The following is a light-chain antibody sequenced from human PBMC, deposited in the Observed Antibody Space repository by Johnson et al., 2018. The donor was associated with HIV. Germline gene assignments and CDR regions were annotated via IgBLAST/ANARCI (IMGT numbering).Light chain of an antibody. CDR2: ENN. V-gene: IGLV1-51*02. J-gene: IGLJ1*01. CDR1: SSNIGTNF. Sequence: QSVLTQPPSVSAAPGQKVTISCSGSSSNIGTNFVSWYQQFPGAAPKLLIYENNKRPSGIPDRFSGSKSGTSATLDIPGLQTGDEADYYCAAWDRSLTVGTVFGPGTRVTVL. CDR3: AAWDRSLTVGTV.